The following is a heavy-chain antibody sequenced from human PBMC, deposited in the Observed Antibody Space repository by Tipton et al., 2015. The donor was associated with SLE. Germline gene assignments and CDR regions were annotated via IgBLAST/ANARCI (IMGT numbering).Heavy chain of an antibody. Sequence: GLVKPSETLSLICTVSGFSISSGYYWGWIRQSPGKGLEWIGEINHSGGTKYNPSLKSRVTISVDTSKNQFSLKLSSVTAADTAVYYCARAPGLDRDYYYYYYMDVWGKGTTVTVSS. CDR2: INHSGGT. CDR1: GFSISSGYY. V-gene: IGHV4-38-2*02. D-gene: IGHD3/OR15-3a*01. J-gene: IGHJ6*03. CDR3: ARAPGLDRDYYYYYYMDV.